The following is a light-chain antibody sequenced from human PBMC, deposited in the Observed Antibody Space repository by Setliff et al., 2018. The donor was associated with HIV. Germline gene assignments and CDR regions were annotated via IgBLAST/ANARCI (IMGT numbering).Light chain of an antibody. V-gene: IGLV2-11*01. J-gene: IGLJ1*01. CDR2: DVY. CDR3: CSYAGTYTYI. Sequence: QSVLTQPRSESGSPGQSVTFSCTGYSSDVGAYNFVSWYQQHPGKAPKLIIYDVYKRPSGVPDRFSGSKSGDTASLTISGLQSEDEADYYCCSYAGTYTYIFGTGTKVTVL. CDR1: SSDVGAYNF.